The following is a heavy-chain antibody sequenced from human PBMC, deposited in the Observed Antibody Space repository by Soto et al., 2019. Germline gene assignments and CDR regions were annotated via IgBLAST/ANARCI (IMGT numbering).Heavy chain of an antibody. D-gene: IGHD7-27*01. CDR1: GGSVSSGSYY. CDR3: ARSTGDIYFDY. Sequence: SETLSLTCTVSGGSVSSGSYYWSWIRQPPGKGLEWIGYIYYSGSANYNPSLKSRVTISVDTSKNQFSLKLSSVTAADTAVYYCARSTGDIYFDYWGQGTLVTVSS. J-gene: IGHJ4*02. V-gene: IGHV4-61*01. CDR2: IYYSGSA.